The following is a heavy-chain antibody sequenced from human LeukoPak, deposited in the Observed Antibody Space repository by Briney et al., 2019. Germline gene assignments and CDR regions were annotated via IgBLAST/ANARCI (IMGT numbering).Heavy chain of an antibody. D-gene: IGHD2-15*01. J-gene: IGHJ6*03. CDR1: GFTFSSYW. CDR2: IKQDGSEK. V-gene: IGHV3-7*01. CDR3: ARPPGRYYYYYMDV. Sequence: GGSLRLSCAASGFTFSSYWMSWVRQAPGKGLEWVANIKQDGSEKYYVDSVKGRFTISRDNAKNSLYLQMNSLRAEDTAVYYCARPPGRYYYYYMDVWGKGTTVTVSS.